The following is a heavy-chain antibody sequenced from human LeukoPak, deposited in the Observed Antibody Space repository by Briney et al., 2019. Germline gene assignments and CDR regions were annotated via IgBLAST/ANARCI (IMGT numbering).Heavy chain of an antibody. Sequence: GRSLRLSCAASGFTFSSYGMHWVRQAPGKGLEWVAVIWYDGSNKYYADSVKGRFTISRDNSKNTLYLQMNSLRAEDTAVYYCAKQGGGMATISAFDYWGQGTLVTVSS. CDR3: AKQGGGMATISAFDY. J-gene: IGHJ4*02. CDR2: IWYDGSNK. D-gene: IGHD5-24*01. V-gene: IGHV3-33*06. CDR1: GFTFSSYG.